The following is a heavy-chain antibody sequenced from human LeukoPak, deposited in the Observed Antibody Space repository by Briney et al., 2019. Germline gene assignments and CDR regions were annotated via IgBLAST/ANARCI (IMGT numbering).Heavy chain of an antibody. CDR2: INSDGSIT. CDR3: ASSTQISKYADY. V-gene: IGHV3-74*01. CDR1: GFXFXSYW. J-gene: IGHJ4*02. D-gene: IGHD2-2*01. Sequence: GGSLRLSCAASGFXFXSYWMXXXRXAPGKGLVWVSRINSDGSITTYADSVRGRFTISRDNAKSSLYLQMNSLRAEDTAVYYCASSTQISKYADYWGQGALVTVSS.